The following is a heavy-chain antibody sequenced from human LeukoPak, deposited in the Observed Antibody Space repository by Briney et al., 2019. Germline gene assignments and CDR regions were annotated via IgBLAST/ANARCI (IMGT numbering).Heavy chain of an antibody. CDR3: AKNPRDSLTGYSTVDY. D-gene: IGHD3/OR15-3a*01. V-gene: IGHV3-23*01. CDR2: ISGSGGST. Sequence: PGGSLRLSCAASGFTFSSYSMNWVRQAPGKGLEWISAISGSGGSTYYADSVKGRFTISRDNSKNTLYLQMNSLRAEDTAVYYCAKNPRDSLTGYSTVDYWGQGTLVTVSS. CDR1: GFTFSSYS. J-gene: IGHJ4*02.